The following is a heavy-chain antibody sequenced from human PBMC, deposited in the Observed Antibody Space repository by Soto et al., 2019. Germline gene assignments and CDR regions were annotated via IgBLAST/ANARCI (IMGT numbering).Heavy chain of an antibody. CDR3: ARERGYYGSGRPVYYYYYMDV. V-gene: IGHV4-59*01. CDR1: GGSISSYY. D-gene: IGHD3-10*01. J-gene: IGHJ6*03. CDR2: IYYSGST. Sequence: PSETLSLTCTVSGGSISSYYWSWIRQPPGKGLEWIGYIYYSGSTNYNPSLKGRVTISVDTSKNQFSLKLSSVTAADTAVYYCARERGYYGSGRPVYYYYYMDVWGKGTTVTVSS.